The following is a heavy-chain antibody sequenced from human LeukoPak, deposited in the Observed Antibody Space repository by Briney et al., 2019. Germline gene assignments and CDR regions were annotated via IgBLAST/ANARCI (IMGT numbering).Heavy chain of an antibody. CDR3: ARDLTLTMVRGDDAFDI. J-gene: IGHJ3*02. V-gene: IGHV3-21*01. CDR2: ISSRSSYI. Sequence: PGGSLRLSCAASGFTFSSYSMNWVRQAPGKGLEWVSSISSRSSYIYYGDSVKGRFTISRDNAKNSLFLQMNSLRAEDTAVYYCARDLTLTMVRGDDAFDIWGQGTMVTVSS. CDR1: GFTFSSYS. D-gene: IGHD3-10*01.